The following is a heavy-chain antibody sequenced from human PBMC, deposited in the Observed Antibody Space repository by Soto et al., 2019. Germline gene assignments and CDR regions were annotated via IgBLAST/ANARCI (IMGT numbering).Heavy chain of an antibody. CDR3: AREPTRPSSEMSGYYYGMDV. J-gene: IGHJ6*02. Sequence: GGSLRLSCAASGFTFSSYAMSWVRQAPGKGLEWVSAISGSGGNTYYAGSVKGRFTISRENAKNTLYLQMNSLRAEDTAVYYCAREPTRPSSEMSGYYYGMDVWGQGTTVTVSS. CDR1: GFTFSSYA. CDR2: ISGSGGNT. D-gene: IGHD2-2*01. V-gene: IGHV3-23*01.